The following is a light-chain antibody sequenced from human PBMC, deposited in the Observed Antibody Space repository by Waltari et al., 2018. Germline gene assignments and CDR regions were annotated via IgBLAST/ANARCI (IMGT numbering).Light chain of an antibody. CDR3: ASFAGSNNL. J-gene: IGLJ2*01. Sequence: QSALTQPPSASGSPGQSVTISSTGTSTYIGVYNYVSWYQQHPGKAPKLLIYEVTERPSGVPDRFSGSKSGNTASLTVSGLQGEDEADYYCASFAGSNNLFGGGTKLTVL. V-gene: IGLV2-8*01. CDR2: EVT. CDR1: STYIGVYNY.